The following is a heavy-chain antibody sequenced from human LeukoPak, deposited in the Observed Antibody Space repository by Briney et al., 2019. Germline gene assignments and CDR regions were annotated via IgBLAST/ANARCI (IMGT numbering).Heavy chain of an antibody. V-gene: IGHV4-59*08. CDR3: ASPGGPPDGAFDI. CDR2: VSFSGYT. D-gene: IGHD3-16*01. Sequence: SKTLSLTCTVSGGSISSYYWAWIRQPPGKGLEWIGYVSFSGYTSYNPSPKSRVTMSLDTSKNQFSLRLTSVTAADTAVYYCASPGGPPDGAFDIWGQGTLVNVFS. J-gene: IGHJ3*02. CDR1: GGSISSYY.